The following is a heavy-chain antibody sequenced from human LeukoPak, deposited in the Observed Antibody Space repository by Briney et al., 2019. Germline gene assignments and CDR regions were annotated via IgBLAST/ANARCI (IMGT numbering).Heavy chain of an antibody. V-gene: IGHV3-23*01. CDR1: GFTFSSYA. J-gene: IGHJ3*02. CDR3: AKAPSGSYLNAFHI. D-gene: IGHD1-26*01. CDR2: ISGSGEST. Sequence: GGSLRLSCEASGFTFSSYAMIWVRRAPGKGLEWVSGISGSGESTYYADSVKGRFTISRDNSKNTLHLQMNSLRAEDTAVHYCAKAPSGSYLNAFHIWGQGTMVTVSS.